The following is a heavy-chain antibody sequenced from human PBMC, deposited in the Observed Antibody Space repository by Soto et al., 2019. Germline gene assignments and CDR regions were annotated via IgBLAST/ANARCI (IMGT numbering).Heavy chain of an antibody. Sequence: SVKFSCKPSGYTFTSYYLHWVRQAPGQGLEWMGMINPAGSSTSSAQKFQGRVTVTRDTSTSTFYMELSSLRSEDTAVYYCAKIYYDSSGYYYGAFDIWGQGTMVTVS. CDR3: AKIYYDSSGYYYGAFDI. CDR1: GYTFTSYY. CDR2: INPAGSST. D-gene: IGHD3-22*01. V-gene: IGHV1-46*01. J-gene: IGHJ3*02.